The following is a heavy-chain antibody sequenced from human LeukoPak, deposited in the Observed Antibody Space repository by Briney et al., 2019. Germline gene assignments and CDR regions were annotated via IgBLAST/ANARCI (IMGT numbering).Heavy chain of an antibody. D-gene: IGHD1-26*01. J-gene: IGHJ6*03. CDR2: MNPNSGNT. V-gene: IGHV1-8*01. CDR1: GYTFTSYD. Sequence: ASVKVSCKASGYTFTSYDINWVRQATGQGLEWMGWMNPNSGNTGYAQKFQGRVTMTRNTSISTAYMELSSLRSEDTAVYYCARAPETTSGSYYYYYMDVWGKGTTVTISS. CDR3: ARAPETTSGSYYYYYMDV.